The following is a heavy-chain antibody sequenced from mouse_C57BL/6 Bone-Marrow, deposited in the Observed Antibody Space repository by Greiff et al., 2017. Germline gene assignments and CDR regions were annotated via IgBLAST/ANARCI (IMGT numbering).Heavy chain of an antibody. CDR2: IYPGSGST. J-gene: IGHJ3*01. V-gene: IGHV1-55*01. D-gene: IGHD1-1*01. Sequence: QVQLQQPGAELVKPGASVKMSCKASGYTFTSYWITWVKQRPGQGLEWIGDIYPGSGSTNYNEKFKSKATLTVDTSSSTAYMQLSSLTSEDSAVYYCARSFIITTVVAPPGFAYWGQGTLVTVSA. CDR3: ARSFIITTVVAPPGFAY. CDR1: GYTFTSYW.